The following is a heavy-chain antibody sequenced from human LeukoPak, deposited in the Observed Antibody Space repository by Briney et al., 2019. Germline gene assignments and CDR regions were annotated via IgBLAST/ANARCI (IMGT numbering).Heavy chain of an antibody. Sequence: PSETLSLTCAVYGGSFSGYYWSWIRQPPGKGLEWIGEINHSGSTNYNPPLKSRVTISVDTSKNQFSLKLSSVTAADTAVYYCARGFLSYYDFWSGYLNWFDPWGQGTLVTVSS. J-gene: IGHJ5*02. CDR2: INHSGST. V-gene: IGHV4-34*01. CDR1: GGSFSGYY. CDR3: ARGFLSYYDFWSGYLNWFDP. D-gene: IGHD3-3*01.